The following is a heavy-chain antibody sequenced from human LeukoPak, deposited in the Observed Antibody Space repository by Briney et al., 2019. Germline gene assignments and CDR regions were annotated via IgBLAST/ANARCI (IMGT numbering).Heavy chain of an antibody. Sequence: TPSETLSLTCAVYGGSFSGYYWSWIRQPPGKGLEWIGEINHRGSTNYNPSLKSRVTISVDTSKNQFSLKLSSVTAADTAVYYCASPGLGGGYIDYWGQGTLVTVSS. CDR2: INHRGST. CDR3: ASPGLGGGYIDY. CDR1: GGSFSGYY. J-gene: IGHJ4*02. D-gene: IGHD2-15*01. V-gene: IGHV4-34*01.